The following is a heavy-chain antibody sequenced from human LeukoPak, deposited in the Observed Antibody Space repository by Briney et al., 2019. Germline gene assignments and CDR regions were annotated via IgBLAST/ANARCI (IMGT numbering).Heavy chain of an antibody. V-gene: IGHV4-30-2*01. D-gene: IGHD2-2*02. CDR3: ARGRYCSSTSCYRRGYYYYGMDV. Sequence: PSQTLSLICAVSGGSISSGGYSWNWIRQPPGKGLEWIGYIYHSGSTYYNPSLKSRVTISVDRSKNQFSLKLSSVTAADTAVYYCARGRYCSSTSCYRRGYYYYGMDVWGQGTTVTVSS. CDR2: IYHSGST. CDR1: GGSISSGGYS. J-gene: IGHJ6*02.